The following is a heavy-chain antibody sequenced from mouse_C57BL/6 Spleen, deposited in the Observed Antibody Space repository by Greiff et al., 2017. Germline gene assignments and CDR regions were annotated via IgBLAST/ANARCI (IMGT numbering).Heavy chain of an antibody. V-gene: IGHV1-50*01. Sequence: QVQLQQPGAELVKPGASVKLSCKASGYTFTSYWMQWVKQRPGQGLEWIGEIDPSDSYTNYNQKFKGKATLTVDTSSSTAYMQLSSLTSEDSAVYYCARVEGVLYYARDYWGQGTSVTVSS. CDR1: GYTFTSYW. CDR2: IDPSDSYT. CDR3: ARVEGVLYYARDY. J-gene: IGHJ4*01.